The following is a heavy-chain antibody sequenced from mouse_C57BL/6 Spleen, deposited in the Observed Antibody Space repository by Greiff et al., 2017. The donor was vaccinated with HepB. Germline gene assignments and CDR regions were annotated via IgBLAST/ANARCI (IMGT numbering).Heavy chain of an antibody. CDR1: GYTFTDPI. J-gene: IGHJ4*01. CDR3: ASVVATRGYYAMDY. D-gene: IGHD1-1*01. V-gene: IGHV1-11*01. CDR2: IYPVSGET. Sequence: QVQLQQSGAELASPGASVTLSCKASGYTFTDPIMNWVKQRPGQGLEWIGRIYPVSGETNYNQKFMGKATFSVDRSSSTVYMVLNSLTSEDPAVYYCASVVATRGYYAMDYWGQGTSVTVSS.